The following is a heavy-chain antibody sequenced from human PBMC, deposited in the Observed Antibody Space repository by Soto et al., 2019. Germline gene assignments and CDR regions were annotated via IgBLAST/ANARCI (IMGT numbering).Heavy chain of an antibody. CDR1: GYTFTGYY. V-gene: IGHV1-2*04. CDR3: ARGSMGDIVVVPAAFGFDP. Sequence: QVQLVQSGAEVKKPGASVKVSCKASGYTFTGYYMHWVRQAPGQGLEWMGWINPNSGGTNYAQKFQGWVTMTRDTSISTAYMELSRLRSEDTAVYYCARGSMGDIVVVPAAFGFDPWGQGTLVTVSS. CDR2: INPNSGGT. J-gene: IGHJ5*02. D-gene: IGHD2-2*01.